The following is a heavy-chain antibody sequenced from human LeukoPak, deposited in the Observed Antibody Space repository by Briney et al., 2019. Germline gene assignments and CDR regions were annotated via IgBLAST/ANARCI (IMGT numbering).Heavy chain of an antibody. CDR3: ARDKEGVIIPDY. Sequence: GGSLRLSCAASGFTFISYWMSWVSQAPGKGLEWVANIKQDGSEKYYVDSVKGRFTISRDNAKNSLYLQMSSLRAEDTAVYYCARDKEGVIIPDYWGQGTLVTVSS. J-gene: IGHJ4*02. CDR1: GFTFISYW. V-gene: IGHV3-7*01. D-gene: IGHD3-10*01. CDR2: IKQDGSEK.